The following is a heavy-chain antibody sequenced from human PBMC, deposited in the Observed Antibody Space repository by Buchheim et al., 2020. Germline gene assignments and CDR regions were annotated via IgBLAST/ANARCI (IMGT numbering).Heavy chain of an antibody. V-gene: IGHV1-3*05. Sequence: QVHLVQSGAEERKPGAAVKISCKASGYTFTSYSYGIHWVRQAPGQRLEWLGWINTGRGNTKYSPKFQDRVTCTRDSSATTAYMEVSSLGSEDTAVYYCARERAGTFYLDYWGQGTL. D-gene: IGHD1-7*01. J-gene: IGHJ4*02. CDR3: ARERAGTFYLDY. CDR1: GYTFTSYSYG. CDR2: INTGRGNT.